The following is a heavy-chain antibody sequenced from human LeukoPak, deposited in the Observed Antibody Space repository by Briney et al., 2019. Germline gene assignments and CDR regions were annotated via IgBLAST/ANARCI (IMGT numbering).Heavy chain of an antibody. D-gene: IGHD3-16*02. V-gene: IGHV4-39*07. Sequence: SETLSLTCTVSGGSISSSSYYWGWIRQPPGKGLEWIGSIYYSGSTYYNPSLKSRVTISVDTSKNQFSLKLSSVTAADTAVYYCARVIGLAYFDYWGQGTLVTVSS. J-gene: IGHJ4*02. CDR2: IYYSGST. CDR3: ARVIGLAYFDY. CDR1: GGSISSSSYY.